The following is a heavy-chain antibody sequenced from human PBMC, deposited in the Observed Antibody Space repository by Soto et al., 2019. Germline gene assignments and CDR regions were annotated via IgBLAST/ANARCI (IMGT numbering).Heavy chain of an antibody. Sequence: PGGSLRLSCAASGFSLSNYWMRWVRQAPGKGLVWVADISYDGNEKFYADSVKGRFTISRDNYRNTVYLQMNSLRAEDTAVYYCARDLHDYVSFRFDPWGQGTLVTVSS. CDR3: ARDLHDYVSFRFDP. J-gene: IGHJ5*02. CDR1: GFSLSNYW. D-gene: IGHD3-16*01. V-gene: IGHV3-30*03. CDR2: ISYDGNEK.